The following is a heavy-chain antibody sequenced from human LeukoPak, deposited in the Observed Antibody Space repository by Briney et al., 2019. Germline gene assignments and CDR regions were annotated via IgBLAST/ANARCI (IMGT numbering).Heavy chain of an antibody. CDR2: ISSSGSTI. Sequence: PGGSLRLSCAASGFTFSDYYMSWIRQAPGKGLEWVSYISSSGSTIYYADSVKGRFTISRDNAKNSLYLQMNSLRAEDTAVYYCARSDYYDSSGYQGAFDIWGQGTMVTVSS. D-gene: IGHD3-22*01. CDR1: GFTFSDYY. CDR3: ARSDYYDSSGYQGAFDI. V-gene: IGHV3-11*01. J-gene: IGHJ3*02.